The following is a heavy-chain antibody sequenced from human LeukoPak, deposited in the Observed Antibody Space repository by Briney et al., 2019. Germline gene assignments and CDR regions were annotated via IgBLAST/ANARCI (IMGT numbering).Heavy chain of an antibody. V-gene: IGHV4-30-4*07. J-gene: IGHJ4*02. D-gene: IGHD6-13*01. CDR1: GGSISSGGYS. CDR3: ARVGIAAR. CDR2: IYYSGST. Sequence: SETLSLTWTVSGGSISSGGYSWSWIREPPGKGLEWIGYIYYSGSTYYNPSLKSRVTISVDTSKNQFSLKLSSVTAADTAVYYCARVGIAARWGQGTLVTVSS.